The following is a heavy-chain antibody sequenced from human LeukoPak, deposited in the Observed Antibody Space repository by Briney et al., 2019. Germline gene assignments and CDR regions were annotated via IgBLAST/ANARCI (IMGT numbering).Heavy chain of an antibody. CDR2: ISSSGSTI. CDR3: ARDSGTYSTQY. V-gene: IGHV3-48*02. Sequence: PGGSLRLSCAASGFTFSGYSMNWVRQAPGKGLEWVSYISSSGSTIYYADSVKGRFTISRDNGKNSLYLQMSSLRDGDTAVYFCARDSGTYSTQYWGQGTLVTVSS. D-gene: IGHD1-26*01. J-gene: IGHJ4*02. CDR1: GFTFSGYS.